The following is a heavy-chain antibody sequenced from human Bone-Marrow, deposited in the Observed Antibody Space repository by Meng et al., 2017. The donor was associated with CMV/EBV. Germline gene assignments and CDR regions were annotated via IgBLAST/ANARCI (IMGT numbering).Heavy chain of an antibody. D-gene: IGHD1-1*01. CDR2: SGNKASSYTT. CDR1: GFIFRDRY. CDR3: ARGSPATRYFDL. J-gene: IGHJ2*01. Sequence: GESLKISCAASGFIFRDRYMDWLRQAPGKGLEWVARSGNKASSYTTEYAASVKGRFTISRDESENSLYLQMNSLQAEDTAVYYCARGSPATRYFDLWGRGTLVTVSS. V-gene: IGHV3-72*01.